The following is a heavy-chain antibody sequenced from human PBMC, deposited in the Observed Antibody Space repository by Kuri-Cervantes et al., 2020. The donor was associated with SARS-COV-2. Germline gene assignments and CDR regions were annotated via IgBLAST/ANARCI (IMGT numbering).Heavy chain of an antibody. V-gene: IGHV4-59*11. CDR3: ARATTGDVDAFDI. CDR1: GVSITSRY. Sequence: ESLKISCTVSGVSITSRYWSWIRQSPGEGLQWVGHIYYSGRTSYNPSLKSRITISVDTTKNQFSLQLSSVTAADTAVYYCARATTGDVDAFDIWGQGTLVTVSS. CDR2: IYYSGRT. D-gene: IGHD3-9*01. J-gene: IGHJ3*02.